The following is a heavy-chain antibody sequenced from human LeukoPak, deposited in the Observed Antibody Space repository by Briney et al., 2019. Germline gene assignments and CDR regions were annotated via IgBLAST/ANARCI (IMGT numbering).Heavy chain of an antibody. V-gene: IGHV4-39*07. CDR1: GASISSSDYY. CDR2: TYHSGST. Sequence: PSETLSLTCSVSGASISSSDYYWGWIREPPGKGLEWIGTTYHSGSTYYNTSLKSRVTISVDTSKNQFSLKFNSVTAADTAVYYCARVGIVLVTGSNWVDPWGQGTLVTVSS. J-gene: IGHJ5*02. D-gene: IGHD3-22*01. CDR3: ARVGIVLVTGSNWVDP.